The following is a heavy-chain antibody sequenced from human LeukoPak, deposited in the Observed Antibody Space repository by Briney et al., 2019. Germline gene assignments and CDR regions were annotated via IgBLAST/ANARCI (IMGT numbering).Heavy chain of an antibody. J-gene: IGHJ4*02. Sequence: SETLSLTCAVYGGSFSGYYWSWIRQPPGKGLEWVGEITHSGSTNYNPSLKSRVTISVDTSKNQFSLKLSSVTAADTAVYYCARFGGYFDYWGQGTLVTVSS. CDR3: ARFGGYFDY. CDR1: GGSFSGYY. D-gene: IGHD3-10*01. V-gene: IGHV4-34*01. CDR2: ITHSGST.